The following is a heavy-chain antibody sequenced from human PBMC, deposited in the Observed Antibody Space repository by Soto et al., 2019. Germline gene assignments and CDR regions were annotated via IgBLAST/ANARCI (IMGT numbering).Heavy chain of an antibody. J-gene: IGHJ4*02. CDR3: ARGMTPPGAPAWYYFDS. CDR1: SGSVRSGNYH. CDR2: FSLSGTT. D-gene: IGHD2-8*02. Sequence: SETLSLTCTASSGSVRSGNYHWSWIRQPAGKGLEWIGRFSLSGTTNYNPSLRSRVTMSADVSKNQFSLRLTSVTAADTALYYCARGMTPPGAPAWYYFDSWGQGTLVTVSS. V-gene: IGHV4-61*10.